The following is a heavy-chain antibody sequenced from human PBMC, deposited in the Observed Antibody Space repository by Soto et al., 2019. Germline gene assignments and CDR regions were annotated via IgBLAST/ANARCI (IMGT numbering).Heavy chain of an antibody. J-gene: IGHJ4*02. D-gene: IGHD1-26*01. CDR1: GFTFSSYE. CDR3: ARDPSGSYPEFDY. V-gene: IGHV3-48*03. Sequence: GGSLRLSCAASGFTFSSYEMNWVRQAPGKGLEWVSYISSSVSTIYYADSVKGRFTISRDNSRNMLFLQMNSLRPDDTAVYYCARDPSGSYPEFDYWGQGTLVTVSS. CDR2: ISSSVSTI.